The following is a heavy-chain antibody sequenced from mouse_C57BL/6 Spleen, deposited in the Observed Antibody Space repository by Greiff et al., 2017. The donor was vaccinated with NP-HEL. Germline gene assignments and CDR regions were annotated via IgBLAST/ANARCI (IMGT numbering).Heavy chain of an antibody. CDR3: ARSDWDGAY. V-gene: IGHV1-20*01. J-gene: IGHJ3*01. CDR1: GYSFTGYF. D-gene: IGHD4-1*01. CDR2: INPYNGDT. Sequence: VQLKESGPELVKPGDSVKISCKASGYSFTGYFMNWVMQSHGKSLEWIGRINPYNGDTFYNQKFKGKATLTVDKSSSTAHMELRSLTSEDSAVYYCARSDWDGAYWGQGTLVTVSA.